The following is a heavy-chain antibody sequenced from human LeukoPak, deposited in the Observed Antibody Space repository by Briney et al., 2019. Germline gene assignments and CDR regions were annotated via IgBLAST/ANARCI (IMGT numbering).Heavy chain of an antibody. CDR1: GFTFSSYA. Sequence: GGSLRLSCAASGFTFSSYAMSWARQAPGKGLEWVSAISGSGGSTYYADSVKGRFTISRDNSKNTLYLQMNSLRDEDTAVYYCAKHRFESGGYHSTDWGQGTLVTVSS. D-gene: IGHD3-22*01. J-gene: IGHJ4*02. CDR2: ISGSGGST. V-gene: IGHV3-23*01. CDR3: AKHRFESGGYHSTD.